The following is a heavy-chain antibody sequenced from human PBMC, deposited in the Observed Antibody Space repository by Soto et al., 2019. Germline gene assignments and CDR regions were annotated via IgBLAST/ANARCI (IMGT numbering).Heavy chain of an antibody. J-gene: IGHJ6*02. CDR1: GGTFISYT. V-gene: IGHV1-69*02. CDR2: IIPILGIA. D-gene: IGHD3-22*01. Sequence: QVQLVQSGAEVKKPGSSVKVSCKASGGTFISYTISWVRQAPGQGLEWMGRIIPILGIANYAQKFQGRVTITADKPTNTAYMELRSLRSEDTAVYYCARVPTSHDSSGHYYYYGMDVWGQGTTVTVSS. CDR3: ARVPTSHDSSGHYYYYGMDV.